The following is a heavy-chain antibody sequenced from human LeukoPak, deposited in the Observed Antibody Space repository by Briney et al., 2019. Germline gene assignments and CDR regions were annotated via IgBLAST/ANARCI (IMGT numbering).Heavy chain of an antibody. CDR3: GVNGRNLLLYAFDI. D-gene: IGHD1-14*01. J-gene: IGHJ3*02. V-gene: IGHV1-69*05. Sequence: SVKVSCKASGGTFSSYAISWVRQAPGQGLEWMGGIIPIFGTANYAQKFQGRVTITTDESSSTAYMALSSLRSEEKAVFYYGVNGRNLLLYAFDIWGQGTMVTVSS. CDR1: GGTFSSYA. CDR2: IIPIFGTA.